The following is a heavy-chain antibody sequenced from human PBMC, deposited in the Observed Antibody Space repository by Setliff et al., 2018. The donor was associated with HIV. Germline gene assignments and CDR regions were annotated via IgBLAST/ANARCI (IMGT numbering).Heavy chain of an antibody. V-gene: IGHV4-61*01. D-gene: IGHD6-19*01. CDR1: GGSISSGSYY. CDR3: ARQFPPYHSGAHYSDL. Sequence: LSLTCTASGGSISSGSYYWSWIRQPPGKGLEWIGLIYYSGSTNYSPSLKSRVTISVDSSKNQFSLKLTSVTAADAAIYYCARQFPPYHSGAHYSDLWSQGTLVTVSS. J-gene: IGHJ5*02. CDR2: IYYSGST.